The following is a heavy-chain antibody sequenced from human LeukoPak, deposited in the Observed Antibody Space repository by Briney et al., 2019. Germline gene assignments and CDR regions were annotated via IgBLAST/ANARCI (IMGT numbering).Heavy chain of an antibody. D-gene: IGHD6-6*01. CDR1: GFTFSSYG. Sequence: PGGSLRLSCVASGFTFSSYGMHWVRQAPGKGLEWVAVIWYGGSDKYSADSVKGRFTISRDNSKNTLYLQMSSLRAEDTAVYYCAKFLAVIAARDSLYFQHWGQGTLVTVSS. CDR2: IWYGGSDK. V-gene: IGHV3-33*06. J-gene: IGHJ1*01. CDR3: AKFLAVIAARDSLYFQH.